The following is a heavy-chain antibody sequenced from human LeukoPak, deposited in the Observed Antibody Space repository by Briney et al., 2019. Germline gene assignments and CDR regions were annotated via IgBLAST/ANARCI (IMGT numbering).Heavy chain of an antibody. V-gene: IGHV1-18*01. D-gene: IGHD3-22*01. CDR3: ARAQGYYDSSGYYFTYAFDI. CDR2: ISAYNGNT. J-gene: IGHJ3*02. CDR1: GYTFTSYG. Sequence: ASVKGSCKASGYTFTSYGISWVRQAPGQGLEWMGWISAYNGNTNYAQKLQGRVTMTTDTSTSTAYMELRSLRSDDTAVYYCARAQGYYDSSGYYFTYAFDIWGQGTMVTVSS.